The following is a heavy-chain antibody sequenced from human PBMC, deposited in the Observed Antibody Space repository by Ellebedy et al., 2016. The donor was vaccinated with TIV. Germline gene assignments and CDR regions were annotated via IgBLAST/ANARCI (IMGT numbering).Heavy chain of an antibody. D-gene: IGHD3-16*01. CDR3: TTGGSLLWGINYYYYMDV. J-gene: IGHJ6*03. V-gene: IGHV3-15*01. CDR2: IKRRSDGGTT. Sequence: PGGSLRLSCAASGFTFSDAWMSWVRQAPGKGLEWVGRIKRRSDGGTTDYAAPVKGRFTISRDDSKNTLYLQMNSLNAEDTAVYYCTTGGSLLWGINYYYYMDVWGKGTTVTVSS. CDR1: GFTFSDAW.